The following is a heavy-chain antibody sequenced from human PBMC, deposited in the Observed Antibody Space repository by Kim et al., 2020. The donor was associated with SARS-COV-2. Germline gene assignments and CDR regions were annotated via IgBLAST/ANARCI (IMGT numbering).Heavy chain of an antibody. V-gene: IGHV3-53*01. D-gene: IGHD6-25*01. CDR1: GFTVSSNY. CDR3: ASPPRGGF. Sequence: GGSLRLSCAASGFTVSSNYMSWVRQAPGKGLEWVSVIYSGGRTDYADSVKGRFTISSDNSKNTLYLQKNSLRAEDTAGYYCASPPRGGFWGQGTLVTVSS. J-gene: IGHJ1*01. CDR2: IYSGGRT.